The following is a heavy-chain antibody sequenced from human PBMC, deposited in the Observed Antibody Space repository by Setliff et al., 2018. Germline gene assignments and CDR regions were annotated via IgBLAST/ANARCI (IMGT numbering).Heavy chain of an antibody. CDR2: VYYSGTA. CDR3: ASRNSDGRNAFDI. J-gene: IGHJ3*02. D-gene: IGHD1-26*01. Sequence: PSETLSLTCTVSGGSFNTYYWSWIRQTPGKGLEWIGFVYYSGTATYNPSLKSRVTVTVDTSKNQISLKLMSVTAADTAVYYCASRNSDGRNAFDIWGQGTMVTVSS. V-gene: IGHV4-59*12. CDR1: GGSFNTYY.